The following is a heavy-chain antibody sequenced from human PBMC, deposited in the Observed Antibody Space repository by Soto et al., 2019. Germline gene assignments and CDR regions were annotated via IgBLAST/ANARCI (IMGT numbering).Heavy chain of an antibody. CDR1: GDSVRNTNYY. V-gene: IGHV4-61*01. CDR3: ASMNILAGHAFDF. D-gene: IGHD3-9*01. Sequence: SETLSLTCTVSGDSVRNTNYYWSWIRQPPGKGLEWIGYIYYTGATNYNPSLKCRVTISLDTSKNQFSLQLNSVTTADTAVYSCASMNILAGHAFDFWGQGIMVNVSS. CDR2: IYYTGAT. J-gene: IGHJ3*01.